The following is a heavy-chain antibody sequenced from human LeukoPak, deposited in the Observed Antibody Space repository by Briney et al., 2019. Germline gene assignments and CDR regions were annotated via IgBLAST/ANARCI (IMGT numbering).Heavy chain of an antibody. J-gene: IGHJ4*02. Sequence: SETLSLTCTVSGGSISSSSYYWSWIRQPPGKGLEWIGYIYYSGSTNYNPSLKSRVTISVDTSKNQFSLKLSSVTAADTAVYYCARLDYYDSSGQPDYWGQGTLVTVSS. V-gene: IGHV4-61*05. CDR3: ARLDYYDSSGQPDY. CDR2: IYYSGST. CDR1: GGSISSSSYY. D-gene: IGHD3-22*01.